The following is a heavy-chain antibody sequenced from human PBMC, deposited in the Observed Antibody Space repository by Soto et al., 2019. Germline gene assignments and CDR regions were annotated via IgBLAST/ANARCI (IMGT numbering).Heavy chain of an antibody. CDR3: ARIGYGDYDPIDY. D-gene: IGHD4-17*01. J-gene: IGHJ4*02. V-gene: IGHV1-3*01. CDR1: GYTFTSYG. CDR2: INAGNGNT. Sequence: ASVKVACKASGYTFTSYGIGGVRQAPGQRLEWMGWINAGNGNTKYSQKFQGRVTITRDTSASTAYMELSSLRSEDTAVYYCARIGYGDYDPIDYWGQGTLVTVSS.